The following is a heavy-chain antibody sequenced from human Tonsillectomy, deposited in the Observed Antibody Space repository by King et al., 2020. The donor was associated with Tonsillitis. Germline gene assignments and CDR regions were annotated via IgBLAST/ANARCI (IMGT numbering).Heavy chain of an antibody. CDR1: GYTLTELS. Sequence: QLVQSGAEVKKPGASVKVSCKVSGYTLTELSMHWVRQAPGKGLEWMGGFDPEDGETIYAQKFQGRVTMNEDTSTDTAYMELSSLRSEDTAVYYCATSGYSSSWYYSTDAFDIWGQGTMVTVSS. V-gene: IGHV1-24*01. J-gene: IGHJ3*02. CDR3: ATSGYSSSWYYSTDAFDI. CDR2: FDPEDGET. D-gene: IGHD6-13*01.